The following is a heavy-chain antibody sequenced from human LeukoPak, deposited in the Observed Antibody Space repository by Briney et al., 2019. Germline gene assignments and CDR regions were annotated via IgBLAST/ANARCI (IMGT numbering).Heavy chain of an antibody. Sequence: GGSLRLSCAASGFTFSTYWMHWARQVPGKGLVRVSRINSNGNTTPYADSVKGRFTISRDNAKNTLFLQMNSLRAEDTAVYYCAGGGGNSYAPVDYWGQGTLVTVSS. J-gene: IGHJ4*02. CDR3: AGGGGNSYAPVDY. CDR2: INSNGNTT. CDR1: GFTFSTYW. V-gene: IGHV3-74*01. D-gene: IGHD5-18*01.